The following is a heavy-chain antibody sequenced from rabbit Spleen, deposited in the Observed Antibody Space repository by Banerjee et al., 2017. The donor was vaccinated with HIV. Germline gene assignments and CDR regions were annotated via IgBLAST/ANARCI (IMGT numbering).Heavy chain of an antibody. D-gene: IGHD1-1*01. V-gene: IGHV1S7*01. CDR2: IDPVFGIT. Sequence: HLKESGGGLVQPGGSLKLTCTASGFTLSSYYMNWVRQAPGKGLEWIGYIDPVFGITYYANWVNGRFSISRENAQNTAFLQMTSLTAADTATYFCARDYYAAYGSNGYFFSLWGPGTLVTVS. J-gene: IGHJ6*01. CDR3: ARDYYAAYGSNGYFFSL. CDR1: GFTLSSYY.